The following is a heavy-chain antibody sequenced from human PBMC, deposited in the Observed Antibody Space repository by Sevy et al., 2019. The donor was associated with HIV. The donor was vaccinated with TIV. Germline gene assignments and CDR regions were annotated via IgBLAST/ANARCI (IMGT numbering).Heavy chain of an antibody. V-gene: IGHV4-39*01. CDR1: GGSISSSSYY. CDR2: IYYSGST. D-gene: IGHD1-26*01. CDR3: ARYEMKPEYSGSYFGY. Sequence: SETLSLTCTVSGGSISSSSYYWGWIRQPPGKGLEWIGSIYYSGSTYYNPSLKSRVTISVDTSKNQFSLKLSSVTAADTAVYYCARYEMKPEYSGSYFGYWGQGTLVTVSS. J-gene: IGHJ4*02.